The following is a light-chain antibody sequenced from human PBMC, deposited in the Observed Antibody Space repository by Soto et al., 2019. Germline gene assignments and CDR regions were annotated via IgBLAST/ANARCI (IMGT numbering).Light chain of an antibody. V-gene: IGLV2-14*01. Sequence: QSALTQPASVSGSPGQSITISCTGSSTDVAAYNFVSWYQQHPGKAPKLIISEVSDRPSGISPRFTGSKSGNVASLTISGLQTEDEADYFCSSFTTTSTLVFGGGTSSPS. CDR3: SSFTTTSTLV. CDR2: EVS. J-gene: IGLJ2*01. CDR1: STDVAAYNF.